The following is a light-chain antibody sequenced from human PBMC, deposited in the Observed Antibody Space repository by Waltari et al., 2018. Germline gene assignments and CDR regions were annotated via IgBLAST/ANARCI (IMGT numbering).Light chain of an antibody. Sequence: QSALTQPASVSGSPGQSITISCTGASSDIGAYNYVSWFQQHPGKAPKLMIYEVSNRPSGVSNLFSGSKSGNTAALTISGLQTEDEADYYCSSYTTSITWVFGGGIKLTVL. CDR2: EVS. CDR1: SSDIGAYNY. V-gene: IGLV2-14*01. J-gene: IGLJ3*02. CDR3: SSYTTSITWV.